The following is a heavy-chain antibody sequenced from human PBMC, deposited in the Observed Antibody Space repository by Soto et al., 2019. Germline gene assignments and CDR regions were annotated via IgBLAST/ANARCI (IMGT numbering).Heavy chain of an antibody. V-gene: IGHV3-48*02. CDR3: ARPYGSGSYYHH. Sequence: EVQLVESGGGLVQPGGSLRLSCAASGFTFSSYSMNWVRQAPGKGLEWVSYISSSSSTIYYADSVKGRYTISTDNAKNSLYLQMNSLRDEDTAVYYCARPYGSGSYYHHWGQGTLVTVSS. CDR2: ISSSSSTI. J-gene: IGHJ5*02. D-gene: IGHD3-10*01. CDR1: GFTFSSYS.